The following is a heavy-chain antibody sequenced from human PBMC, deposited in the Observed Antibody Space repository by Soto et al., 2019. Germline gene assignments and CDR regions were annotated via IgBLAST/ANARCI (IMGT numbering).Heavy chain of an antibody. V-gene: IGHV3-30*18. CDR3: AKLTAMVTGANYYYGMDV. J-gene: IGHJ6*02. CDR1: GFTFSSYG. D-gene: IGHD5-18*01. CDR2: ISYDGSNK. Sequence: GGSLRLSCAASGFTFSSYGMHWVRQAPGKGLEWVAVISYDGSNKYYADSVKGRFTISRDNSKNTLYLQMNSLRAEDTAVYYCAKLTAMVTGANYYYGMDVWGQGTTVTVSS.